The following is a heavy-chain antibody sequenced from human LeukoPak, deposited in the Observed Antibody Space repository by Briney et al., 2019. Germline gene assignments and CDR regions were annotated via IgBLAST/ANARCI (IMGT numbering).Heavy chain of an antibody. CDR2: ISSSSSYI. J-gene: IGHJ4*02. CDR3: ARLPTVTTKTKDY. D-gene: IGHD4-11*01. V-gene: IGHV3-21*01. CDR1: GFTFSSYS. Sequence: GGSLRLSCAASGFTFSSYSMNWVRQAPGKGLEWVSSISSSSSYIYYADSVKGRFTISRDNARNSLYLQMSSLRAEDTAVYYCARLPTVTTKTKDYWGQGTLVTVSS.